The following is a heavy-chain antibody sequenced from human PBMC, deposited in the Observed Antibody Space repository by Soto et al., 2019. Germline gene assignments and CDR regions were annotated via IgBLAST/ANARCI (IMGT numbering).Heavy chain of an antibody. V-gene: IGHV1-2*04. J-gene: IGHJ5*02. CDR1: GYTFTGYY. D-gene: IGHD6-6*01. Sequence: ASVKVSCKASGYTFTGYYMHWVRQAPGQGLEWMGWINPNSGGTNSAQKFQGWVTMTRDTSISTAYMELSRLSSDDTAVYYCARARYSSSASYNWFDPWGQGTLVTVSS. CDR3: ARARYSSSASYNWFDP. CDR2: INPNSGGT.